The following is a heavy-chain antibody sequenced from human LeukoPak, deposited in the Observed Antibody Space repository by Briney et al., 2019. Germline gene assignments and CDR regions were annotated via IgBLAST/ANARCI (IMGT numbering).Heavy chain of an antibody. J-gene: IGHJ4*02. CDR3: ARDSRGYIIDY. CDR2: ISDDASDK. Sequence: GSLRLSFAASGXTFTYYGIHWVRQAPGKGLEWVAIISDDASDKYYVDSVQGRFTVSRDKSKNTVFLQMNSLRAEDTAIYYCARDSRGYIIDYWGQGTLVTVSS. V-gene: IGHV3-30*03. CDR1: GXTFTYYG. D-gene: IGHD5-18*01.